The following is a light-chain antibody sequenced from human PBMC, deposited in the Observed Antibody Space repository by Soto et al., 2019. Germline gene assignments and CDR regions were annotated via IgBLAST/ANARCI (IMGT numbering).Light chain of an antibody. CDR2: GAS. CDR3: QQYGSSPPIT. Sequence: EIVLTQSPGTLSLSPGESATLSCRARHSVSRSYLAWYQQTPGQAPRLLIYGASSRATGIPDGFSGSGSGTDVTLNISRLETEDCAGYYCQQYGSSPPITFGQGTRLEIK. J-gene: IGKJ5*01. V-gene: IGKV3-20*01. CDR1: HSVSRSY.